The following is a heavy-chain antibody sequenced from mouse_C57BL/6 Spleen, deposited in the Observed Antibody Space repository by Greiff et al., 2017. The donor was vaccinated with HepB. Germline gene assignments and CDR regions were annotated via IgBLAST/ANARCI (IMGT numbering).Heavy chain of an antibody. V-gene: IGHV5-4*01. CDR1: GFTFSSYA. Sequence: EVQLVESGGGLVKPGGSLKLSCAASGFTFSSYAMSWVRQTPEKRLEWVATISDGGSYTYYPDNVRGRFTISRDNAKNNLYLQMSHLKSEDTAMYYCARGGGLRRRGYYYAMDYWGQGTSVTVSS. CDR3: ARGGGLRRRGYYYAMDY. J-gene: IGHJ4*01. CDR2: ISDGGSYT. D-gene: IGHD2-2*01.